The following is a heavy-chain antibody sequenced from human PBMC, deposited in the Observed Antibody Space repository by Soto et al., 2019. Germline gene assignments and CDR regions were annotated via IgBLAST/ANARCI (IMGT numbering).Heavy chain of an antibody. J-gene: IGHJ6*03. Sequence: SETLCLTCTVSGDSISNYYWSWIRQAPGKGLEWIGFIYHSGNTNYNPSLKSRVTMSIDTSKNQFSLKLSSVTAADTAVYYCARGVYYYGSGSYYNLGYYYYYMDVWGKGTTVTVSS. CDR2: IYHSGNT. CDR1: GDSISNYY. D-gene: IGHD3-10*01. CDR3: ARGVYYYGSGSYYNLGYYYYYMDV. V-gene: IGHV4-59*12.